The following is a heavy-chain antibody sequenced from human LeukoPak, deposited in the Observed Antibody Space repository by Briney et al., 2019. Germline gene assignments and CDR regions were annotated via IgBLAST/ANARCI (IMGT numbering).Heavy chain of an antibody. D-gene: IGHD3-10*01. CDR2: INHSGST. Sequence: PSETLSLTCAVYGGSFSGYYWSWIRQPPGKGLEWIGEINHSGSTNYNPSLKSRVTISVDTSQNQFSLKLSSVTAADTAVYYCARGRKTYYYGSGSSQEGAPYGYWGQGTLVTVSS. V-gene: IGHV4-34*01. CDR1: GGSFSGYY. J-gene: IGHJ4*02. CDR3: ARGRKTYYYGSGSSQEGAPYGY.